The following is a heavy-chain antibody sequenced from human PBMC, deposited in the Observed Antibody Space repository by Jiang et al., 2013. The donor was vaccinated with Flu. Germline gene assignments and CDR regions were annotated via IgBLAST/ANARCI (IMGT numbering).Heavy chain of an antibody. J-gene: IGHJ5*02. CDR1: GFTFSSYG. D-gene: IGHD3-10*01. CDR3: AKDFQPEVWFGETNWFDP. V-gene: IGHV3-30*02. CDR2: IRYDGSNK. Sequence: AASGFTFSSYGMHWVRQAPGKGLEWVAFIRYDGSNKYYADSVKGRFTISRDNSKNTLYLQMNSLGAEDTAVYYCAKDFQPEVWFGETNWFDPWGQGTLVTVSS.